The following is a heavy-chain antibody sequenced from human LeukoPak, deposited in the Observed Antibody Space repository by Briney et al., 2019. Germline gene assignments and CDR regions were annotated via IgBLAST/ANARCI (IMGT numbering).Heavy chain of an antibody. D-gene: IGHD5-18*01. CDR3: ARGSNTTDTAMTIGKDQLFDY. Sequence: PSETLSLTCAVYGGSFSGYYWSWIRQPPGNGLEWIGEINHSGSTNYNPSLKSRVTISVDTSKNQFSLKLSSVTAADTAVYYCARGSNTTDTAMTIGKDQLFDYWGQGTLVTVSS. J-gene: IGHJ4*02. CDR2: INHSGST. V-gene: IGHV4-34*01. CDR1: GGSFSGYY.